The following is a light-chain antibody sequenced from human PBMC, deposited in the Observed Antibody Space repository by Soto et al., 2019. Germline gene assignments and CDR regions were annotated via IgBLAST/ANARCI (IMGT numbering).Light chain of an antibody. CDR3: QQYDTFPRT. CDR2: DAS. CDR1: QSLSGDY. V-gene: IGKV3-20*01. J-gene: IGKJ1*01. Sequence: IVLTQSPGTLSLSPVDRATLSCRASQSLSGDYLAWYQQKPGQAPRLLIYDASRRATDIPARFSGSGSGTDFALTISRLEPADFAVYFCQQYDTFPRTFGQGTKVEIQ.